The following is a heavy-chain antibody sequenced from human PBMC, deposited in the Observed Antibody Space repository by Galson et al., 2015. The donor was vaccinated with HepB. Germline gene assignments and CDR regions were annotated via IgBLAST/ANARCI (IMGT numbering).Heavy chain of an antibody. CDR1: GFTFSSYS. J-gene: IGHJ4*02. CDR3: ARPPSGWLGDNYYFDY. V-gene: IGHV3-21*01. D-gene: IGHD6-19*01. CDR2: ISSSSSYI. Sequence: SLRLSCAASGFTFSSYSMNWVRQAPGKGLEWVSSISSSSSYIYYADSVKGRFTISRDNAKNSLYLQMNSLRAEDTAVYYCARPPSGWLGDNYYFDYWGQGARVTVSS.